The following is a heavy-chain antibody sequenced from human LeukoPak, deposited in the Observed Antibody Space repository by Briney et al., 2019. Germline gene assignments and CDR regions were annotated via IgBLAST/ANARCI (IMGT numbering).Heavy chain of an antibody. V-gene: IGHV3-30*03. CDR2: ISRDGLTK. D-gene: IGHD6-6*01. Sequence: GGSLRLSCAASGFTFRNYGMHWVRQAPGKGLEWVAVISRDGLTKYYADSVKGRFTLHRDNSRNTLYLEMNSLRDEDTAVYYCALYSSSPWRSYYYMDVWGKGTTVTVSS. CDR1: GFTFRNYG. J-gene: IGHJ6*03. CDR3: ALYSSSPWRSYYYMDV.